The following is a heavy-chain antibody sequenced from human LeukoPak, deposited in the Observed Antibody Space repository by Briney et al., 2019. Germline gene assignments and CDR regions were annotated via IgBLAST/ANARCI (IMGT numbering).Heavy chain of an antibody. D-gene: IGHD5-12*01. Sequence: GGSLRLSCVASGFTFSSFAMTWVRRAPGKGLEWVSVISGSGDSIYYADSVKGRSTISRDNSKNTLYLQMNTLRAEDTAVYYCAREVGFMDVWGKGTTVTVSS. CDR3: AREVGFMDV. V-gene: IGHV3-23*01. CDR1: GFTFSSFA. J-gene: IGHJ6*03. CDR2: ISGSGDSI.